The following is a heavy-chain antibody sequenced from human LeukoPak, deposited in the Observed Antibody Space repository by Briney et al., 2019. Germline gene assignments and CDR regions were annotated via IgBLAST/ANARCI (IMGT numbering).Heavy chain of an antibody. CDR2: IYPGDSDT. CDR3: ARQHATRCSGLTDYYYYYYMDV. CDR1: GYSFTSYC. V-gene: IGHV5-51*01. Sequence: VESLKISCKGSGYSFTSYCIGWVRQMPGKGLGWMGIIYPGDSDTRYSPSFQGQVNISAAKTISIAYLQWSSMKDSETGMYYCARQHATRCSGLTDYYYYYYMDVWGKGTTVTVSS. J-gene: IGHJ6*03. D-gene: IGHD2-15*01.